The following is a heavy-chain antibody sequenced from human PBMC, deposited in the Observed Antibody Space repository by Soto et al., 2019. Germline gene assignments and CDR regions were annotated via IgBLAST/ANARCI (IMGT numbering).Heavy chain of an antibody. V-gene: IGHV3-23*01. D-gene: IGHD3-16*01. J-gene: IGHJ4*02. CDR1: GFTFSSYA. Sequence: GGSLILSCAASGFTFSSYAMSWVRQAPGKGLEWVSAISGSGGSTYYADSVKGRFTISRDNSKNTLYLQMNSLRAEDTAVYYCAKAGMITFGGAYYFDSWGQGTLVTVSS. CDR2: ISGSGGST. CDR3: AKAGMITFGGAYYFDS.